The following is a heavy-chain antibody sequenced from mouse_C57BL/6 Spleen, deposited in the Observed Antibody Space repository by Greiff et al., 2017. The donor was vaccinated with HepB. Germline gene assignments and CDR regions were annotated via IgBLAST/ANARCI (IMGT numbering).Heavy chain of an antibody. CDR2: IDPSDSET. Sequence: QVQLQQPGAELVRPGSSVKLSCKASGYTFTSYWMHWVKQRPIQGLEWIGNIDPSDSETHYNQKFKDKATLTVDKSSSTAYMQLSSLTSEDSAVDYGARSGTTVVDYWGQGTTLTVSS. D-gene: IGHD1-1*01. CDR3: ARSGTTVVDY. CDR1: GYTFTSYW. V-gene: IGHV1-52*01. J-gene: IGHJ2*01.